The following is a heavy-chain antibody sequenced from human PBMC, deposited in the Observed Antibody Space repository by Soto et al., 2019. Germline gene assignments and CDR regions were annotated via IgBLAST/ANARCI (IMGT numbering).Heavy chain of an antibody. CDR2: IWYDGSNK. D-gene: IGHD6-13*01. CDR3: ARSGAAAGTQYHY. J-gene: IGHJ4*02. V-gene: IGHV3-33*01. CDR1: GFTFSSYG. Sequence: GGSLRLSCAASGFTFSSYGMHWVRQAPGKGLEWVAVIWYDGSNKYYADSVKGRFTISRDNSKNTLYLQMNSLRAEDTAVYYCARSGAAAGTQYHYWGQGTLVTVSS.